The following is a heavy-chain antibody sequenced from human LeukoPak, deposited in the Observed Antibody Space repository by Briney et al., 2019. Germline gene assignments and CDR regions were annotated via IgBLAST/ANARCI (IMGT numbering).Heavy chain of an antibody. V-gene: IGHV4-34*01. Sequence: PSETLSLTCAVYGWSFSGYYWSWIRQPPGKGLDWIGEINHSGSTNCNPSLKSRVTISVDTSKNQFSLKLSSVTAADTAVYFCARGPPTDYYDSSGFYYVFDYWGQGTLVTVSS. CDR1: GWSFSGYY. J-gene: IGHJ4*02. D-gene: IGHD3-22*01. CDR2: INHSGST. CDR3: ARGPPTDYYDSSGFYYVFDY.